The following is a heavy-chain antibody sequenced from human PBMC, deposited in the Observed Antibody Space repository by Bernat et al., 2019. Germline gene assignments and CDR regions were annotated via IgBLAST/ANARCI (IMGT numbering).Heavy chain of an antibody. CDR2: ISYDGSNK. CDR3: ARGSDIVVVPAAIPGGDYFDY. J-gene: IGHJ4*02. D-gene: IGHD2-2*01. Sequence: QVQLVESGGGVVQPGRSLRLSCAASGFTFSSYAMHWVRQAPGKGLEWVAVISYDGSNKYYADSVKGRFTISRDNSKNTLYLQMNSLRAEDTAVYYCARGSDIVVVPAAIPGGDYFDYWGRGTLVTVSS. V-gene: IGHV3-30*01. CDR1: GFTFSSYA.